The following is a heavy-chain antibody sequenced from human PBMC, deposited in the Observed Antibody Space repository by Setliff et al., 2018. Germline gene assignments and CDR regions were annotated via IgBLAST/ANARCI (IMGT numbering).Heavy chain of an antibody. D-gene: IGHD4-4*01. J-gene: IGHJ4*02. CDR1: GFTFSNYA. CDR2: INEADGET. Sequence: GGSLRLSCAASGFTFSNYAMTWVRQAPGRGLEWVSSINEADGETHYADSVEGRFTISRDNSKNMLFLQMHSLRAEDTAVYFCARQYLAGGWGQGTPVTVSS. V-gene: IGHV3-23*01. CDR3: ARQYLAGG.